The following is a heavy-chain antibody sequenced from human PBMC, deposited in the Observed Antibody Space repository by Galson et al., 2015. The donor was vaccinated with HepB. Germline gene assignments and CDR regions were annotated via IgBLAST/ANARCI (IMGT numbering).Heavy chain of an antibody. CDR1: GYTFTSYA. J-gene: IGHJ4*02. D-gene: IGHD3-9*01. Sequence: SVKVSCKASGYTFTSYAISWVRQAPGRGLEWMGRISAYNGNTNFSQHLQDRVIMTTDTSTSTAYMELRSLRSDDTAVYYCARTMGDFDWLGPDFDYWGQGTLVTVSS. CDR2: ISAYNGNT. V-gene: IGHV1-18*04. CDR3: ARTMGDFDWLGPDFDY.